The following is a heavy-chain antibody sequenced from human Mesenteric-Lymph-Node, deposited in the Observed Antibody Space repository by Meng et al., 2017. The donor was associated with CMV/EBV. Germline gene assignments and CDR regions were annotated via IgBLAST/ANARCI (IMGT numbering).Heavy chain of an antibody. CDR3: ARGGTIFGVLINNWFDS. D-gene: IGHD3-3*01. CDR2: IDANSGT. V-gene: IGHV1-2*02. J-gene: IGHJ5*01. CDR1: GFTFNTYG. Sequence: ASVKVSCKASGFTFNTYGINWVRQAPGQGLEWMGCIDANSGTNYAQNFQGRVTMTRDTSISTAYMELSRLKSDDTAVYYCARGGTIFGVLINNWFDSWGQGTLVTVSS.